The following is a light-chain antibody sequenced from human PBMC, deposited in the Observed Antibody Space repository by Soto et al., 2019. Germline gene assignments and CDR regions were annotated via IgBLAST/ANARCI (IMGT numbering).Light chain of an antibody. CDR1: SSNIGNNY. CDR2: DNN. V-gene: IGLV1-51*01. Sequence: QSLLTQPPSVSAAPGQKVTFSCSGSSSNIGNNYVSWYQQLPGTAPKLLIYDNNKRPSGIPDRFSGSKSGTSATLGITGLQTGDEADYYCGTWDSSLSAGVFGGGTKLTVL. CDR3: GTWDSSLSAGV. J-gene: IGLJ3*02.